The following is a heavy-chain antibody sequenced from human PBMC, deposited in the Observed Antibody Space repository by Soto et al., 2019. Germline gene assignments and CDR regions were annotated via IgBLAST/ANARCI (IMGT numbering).Heavy chain of an antibody. V-gene: IGHV1-69*13. J-gene: IGHJ4*02. CDR3: ARGRRPYYYDSSGYYPTFDY. D-gene: IGHD3-22*01. CDR2: IIPIFGTA. CDR1: GGTFSSYA. Sequence: ASVKVSCKASGGTFSSYAISWVRQAPGQGLEWMGGIIPIFGTANYAQKFQGRVTITADESTSTAYMELSSLRSEDTAVYYCARGRRPYYYDSSGYYPTFDYWGQGTLVTVSS.